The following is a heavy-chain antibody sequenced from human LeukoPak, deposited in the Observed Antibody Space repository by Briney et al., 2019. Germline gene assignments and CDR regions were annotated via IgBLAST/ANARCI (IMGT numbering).Heavy chain of an antibody. D-gene: IGHD3-10*01. CDR1: GFTFSSYW. V-gene: IGHV3-15*01. CDR3: TTVQGLWFGELPTEVDY. J-gene: IGHJ4*02. CDR2: IKSKTDGGTT. Sequence: GGSLRLSCAASGFTFSSYWMSWVRQAPGKGLEWVGRIKSKTDGGTTDYAAPVKGRFTISRDDSKNTLYLQMNSLKTEDTAVYYCTTVQGLWFGELPTEVDYWGQGTLVTVSS.